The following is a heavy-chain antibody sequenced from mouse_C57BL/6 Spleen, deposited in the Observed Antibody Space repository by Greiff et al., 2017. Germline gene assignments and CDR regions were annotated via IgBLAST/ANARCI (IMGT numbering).Heavy chain of an antibody. CDR1: GFTFSDYY. CDR2: INYDGSST. CDR3: ARGGLRHAMDY. D-gene: IGHD2-4*01. J-gene: IGHJ4*01. Sequence: EVKLVESEGGLVQPGSSMKLSCTASGFTFSDYYMAWVRQVPEKGLEWVANINYDGSSTYYLDSLKSRFIISRDNAKNILYLQMSSLKSEDTATYYCARGGLRHAMDYWGQGTSVTVSS. V-gene: IGHV5-16*01.